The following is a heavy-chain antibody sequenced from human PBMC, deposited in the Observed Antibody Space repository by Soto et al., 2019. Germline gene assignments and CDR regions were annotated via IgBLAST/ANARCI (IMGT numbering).Heavy chain of an antibody. V-gene: IGHV3-72*01. CDR1: GFTFSDHY. J-gene: IGHJ6*03. Sequence: GGSLRLSCAASGFTFSDHYMDWVRQAPGKGLEWVGRTRNKANSYTTEYAASVKGRFTISRDDSKNSLYLQMNSLKTEDTAVYYCAATPASYYDFWSGYKYPYYYYMDVWGKGTTVTVSS. CDR2: TRNKANSYTT. D-gene: IGHD3-3*01. CDR3: AATPASYYDFWSGYKYPYYYYMDV.